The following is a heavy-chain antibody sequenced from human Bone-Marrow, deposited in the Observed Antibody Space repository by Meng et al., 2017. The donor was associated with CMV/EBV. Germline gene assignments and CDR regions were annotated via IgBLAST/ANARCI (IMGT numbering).Heavy chain of an antibody. CDR1: GFPFTTYW. D-gene: IGHD2-21*01. CDR3: AKTPESYCGGDCYSPFDY. V-gene: IGHV3-7*01. CDR2: INQAGNEG. J-gene: IGHJ4*02. Sequence: GESLKISCGASGFPFTTYWMTWVRQAQGKGLEWVANINQAGNEGYYVDSVRGRFTISRDNAKNLLYLQMSRLRAEDTAVYYCAKTPESYCGGDCYSPFDYWGQGTLVTVSS.